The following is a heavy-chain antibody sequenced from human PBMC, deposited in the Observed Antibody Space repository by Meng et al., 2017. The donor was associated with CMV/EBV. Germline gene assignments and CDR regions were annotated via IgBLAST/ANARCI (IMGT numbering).Heavy chain of an antibody. CDR2: IYPGDSDT. CDR1: GSIFTSSW. Sequence: RGSGSIFTSSWIGWVRQMPGKGLEWMGIIYPGDSDTRYSPSFQGQVTISADKSISTAYLQWSSLKASDTAMYYCARRYGSGSYWFDPWGQGTLVTVSS. CDR3: ARRYGSGSYWFDP. J-gene: IGHJ5*02. D-gene: IGHD3-10*01. V-gene: IGHV5-51*01.